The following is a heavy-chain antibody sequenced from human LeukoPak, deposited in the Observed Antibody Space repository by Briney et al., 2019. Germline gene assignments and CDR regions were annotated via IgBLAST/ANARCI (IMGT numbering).Heavy chain of an antibody. CDR2: IYYSGST. Sequence: PSETLSLTCTVSGGSISSYYWSWIRQPPGKGLEWIGYIYYSGSTNYNPSLKSRVTISVDTSKNQFSLKLSSVTAAGTAVYYCAGSSSYYYYGMDVWGQGTTVTVSS. CDR3: AGSSSYYYYGMDV. J-gene: IGHJ6*02. V-gene: IGHV4-59*08. D-gene: IGHD6-19*01. CDR1: GGSISSYY.